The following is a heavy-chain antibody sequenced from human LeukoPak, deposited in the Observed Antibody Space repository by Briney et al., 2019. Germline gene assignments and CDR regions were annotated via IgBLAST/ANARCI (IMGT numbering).Heavy chain of an antibody. CDR1: AFAFSSYW. CDR2: IKQDGNEK. Sequence: GGSLRLSRAPSAFAFSSYWTSCVRQAPGNGREWVANIKQDGNEKYYVDSVKGRFTISRDNAKNSLYLQMTSLRAEDTAMYYCARDSGYGFDYWGQGTLVTVSS. CDR3: ARDSGYGFDY. D-gene: IGHD5-12*01. J-gene: IGHJ4*02. V-gene: IGHV3-7*01.